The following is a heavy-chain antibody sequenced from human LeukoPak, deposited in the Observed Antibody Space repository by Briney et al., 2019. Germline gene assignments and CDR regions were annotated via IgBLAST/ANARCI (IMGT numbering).Heavy chain of an antibody. Sequence: PSETLSLTCTVSGASISGYYWSWIRQPPGKGLGYIGYIYYTGNTNYNPSLKSRVTISVDTSKNQFSLKLSAVTAADTAVYYCARGRGGGGTSNNWFDPWGQGTHVIVSS. D-gene: IGHD2-15*01. CDR2: IYYTGNT. CDR1: GASISGYY. V-gene: IGHV4-59*01. CDR3: ARGRGGGGTSNNWFDP. J-gene: IGHJ5*02.